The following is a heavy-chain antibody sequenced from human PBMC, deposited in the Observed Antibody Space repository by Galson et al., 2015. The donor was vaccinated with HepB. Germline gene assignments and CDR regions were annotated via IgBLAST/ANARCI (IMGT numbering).Heavy chain of an antibody. J-gene: IGHJ6*03. Sequence: SLRLSCAASGFTFGSYDMHWVRQAPGKGLEWVAAIWCDGSNTYYADSVKGRFTISRDNSKNTLYLQMNSLRAEDTAVYYCARGPTYYGVRSGYIYDMDLWGKGTTVTVSS. CDR1: GFTFGSYD. CDR2: IWCDGSNT. V-gene: IGHV3-33*01. CDR3: ARGPTYYGVRSGYIYDMDL. D-gene: IGHD3-3*01.